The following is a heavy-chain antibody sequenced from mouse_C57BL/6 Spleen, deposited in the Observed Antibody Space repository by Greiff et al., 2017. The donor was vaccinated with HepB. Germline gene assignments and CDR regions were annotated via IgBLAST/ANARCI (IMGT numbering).Heavy chain of an antibody. V-gene: IGHV1-69*01. CDR1: GYTFTSYW. CDR3: ARGAITTVEGFAY. Sequence: VQLQQPGAELVMPGASVKLSCKASGYTFTSYWMHWVKQRPGQGLEWIGEIDPSDSYTNYNQKFKGKSTLTVDKSSSTAYMQLSSLTSEDSAVYYCARGAITTVEGFAYWGQGTLVTVSA. D-gene: IGHD1-1*01. J-gene: IGHJ3*01. CDR2: IDPSDSYT.